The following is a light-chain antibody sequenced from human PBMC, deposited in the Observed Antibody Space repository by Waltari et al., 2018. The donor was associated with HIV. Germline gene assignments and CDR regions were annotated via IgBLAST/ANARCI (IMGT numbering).Light chain of an antibody. CDR2: SAS. CDR3: QQTFSLPLT. V-gene: IGKV1-39*01. CDR1: QYIDQY. J-gene: IGKJ4*01. Sequence: DIQITQSPSSLSASVGDRVTLTCRTSQYIDQYLNWYQQRPGKAPSLLIFSASTLHTGVPSRFSATGSGTTFSLAIASLHPDDMGTYFCQQTFSLPLTFGGGTTVDI.